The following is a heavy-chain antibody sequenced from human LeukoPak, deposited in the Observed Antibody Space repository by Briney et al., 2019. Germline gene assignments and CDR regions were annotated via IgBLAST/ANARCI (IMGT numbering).Heavy chain of an antibody. CDR3: ARAETYSSGWYDPFFDY. CDR1: GGSISSTSYY. V-gene: IGHV4-39*07. D-gene: IGHD6-19*01. CDR2: IYYSGST. Sequence: SETLSLTCVVSGGSISSTSYYWGWIRQPPGTGLEWIGSIYYSGSTYYSPSLKSRVTISVDTSKNQFSLKLRSVTAADTAVYHCARAETYSSGWYDPFFDYWGQGTLVTVST. J-gene: IGHJ4*02.